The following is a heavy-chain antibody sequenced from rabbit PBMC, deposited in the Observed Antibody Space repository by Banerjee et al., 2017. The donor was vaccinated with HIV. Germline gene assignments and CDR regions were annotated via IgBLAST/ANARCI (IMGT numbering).Heavy chain of an antibody. CDR3: LRRWHSTDL. J-gene: IGHJ4*01. Sequence: QEQLVESGGGLVQPGGSLKLSCKASGFDFSSYGVSWVRQAPGKGLEWIGYITYGGSAYYASWVKGRFTISRDNAQNTVSLQLNSLTAADTATYFCLRRWHSTDLWGPGTLVTV. CDR1: GFDFSSYG. V-gene: IGHV1S47*01. CDR2: ITYGGSA. D-gene: IGHD7-1*01.